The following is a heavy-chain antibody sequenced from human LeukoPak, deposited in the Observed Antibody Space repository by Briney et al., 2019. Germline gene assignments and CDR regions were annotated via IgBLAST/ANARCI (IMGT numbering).Heavy chain of an antibody. CDR3: ARIDTYYYDSSGYYSAFDT. D-gene: IGHD3-22*01. Sequence: GGSLRLSCAASGFTFDNYGMSWVRQAPGQGLEWVSGINWYGGSTGYADSVKGRFTISRDNAKNSLYLQMNSLRAEDTALYYCARIDTYYYDSSGYYSAFDTWGQGTIVTVSS. CDR1: GFTFDNYG. V-gene: IGHV3-20*04. J-gene: IGHJ3*02. CDR2: INWYGGST.